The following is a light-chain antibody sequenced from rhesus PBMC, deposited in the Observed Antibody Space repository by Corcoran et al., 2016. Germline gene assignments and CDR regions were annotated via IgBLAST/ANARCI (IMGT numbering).Light chain of an antibody. V-gene: IGKV1-21*01. CDR1: QGFTNW. Sequence: DIQTTQSPSSLSASVGDKVTISCQASQGFTNWLAWYQQKPGKPPKLLINEASKLQSVVTSRFSGSGSGTDFTLTLSILQSEDVSNYYCQHYSSSYSFGQGTKVEIK. CDR2: EAS. J-gene: IGKJ2*01. CDR3: QHYSSSYS.